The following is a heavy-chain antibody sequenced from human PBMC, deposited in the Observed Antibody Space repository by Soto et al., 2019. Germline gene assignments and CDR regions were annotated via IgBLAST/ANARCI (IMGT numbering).Heavy chain of an antibody. Sequence: ASVKVSCKASGYTFTGYYMHWVRQAPGQGLEWMGWINPNSGGTNYAQKFQGRVTMTRDTSISTAYMELSRLRSDDTAVYYCARGRFFSGDQTTYYYYGMDVWGQGTTVTVS. CDR3: ARGRFFSGDQTTYYYYGMDV. V-gene: IGHV1-2*02. J-gene: IGHJ6*02. CDR1: GYTFTGYY. CDR2: INPNSGGT. D-gene: IGHD1-26*01.